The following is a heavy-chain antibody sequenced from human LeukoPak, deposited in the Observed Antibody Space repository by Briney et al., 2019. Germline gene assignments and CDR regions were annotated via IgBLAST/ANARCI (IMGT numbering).Heavy chain of an antibody. D-gene: IGHD6-13*01. Sequence: GRSLRLSCAASGFTFSSYAMHWVRQAPGKGLEWVAVISYDGSNKYYADSVKGRFTNSRDNSKNTLYLQMNSLRAEDTAVYYCARAYSSSWYYYYGMDVWGQGTTVTVSS. J-gene: IGHJ6*02. V-gene: IGHV3-30*04. CDR2: ISYDGSNK. CDR3: ARAYSSSWYYYYGMDV. CDR1: GFTFSSYA.